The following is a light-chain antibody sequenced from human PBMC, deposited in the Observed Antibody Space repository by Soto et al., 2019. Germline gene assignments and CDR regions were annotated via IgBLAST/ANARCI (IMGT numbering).Light chain of an antibody. Sequence: DIQMTQSPSSLSASVGDRVTITCRASQGISIYLAWFQQKPGQAPKSLIYAASRLQSGVPSTFSGSGSGTDFSLTISSLQPEDFATYYCQQYNSYPRTFGQGTKVEIK. CDR3: QQYNSYPRT. CDR2: AAS. CDR1: QGISIY. V-gene: IGKV1-16*01. J-gene: IGKJ1*01.